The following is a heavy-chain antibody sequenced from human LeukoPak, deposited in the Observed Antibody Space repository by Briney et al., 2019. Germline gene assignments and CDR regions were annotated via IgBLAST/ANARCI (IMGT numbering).Heavy chain of an antibody. CDR1: GGSISSGSYY. Sequence: SETLSLTCTVSGGSISSGSYYWSWIRQPAGEELEWIGRIYTSGSTNYNPSLKSRVTISVDTSKNQFSLKLSSVTAADTAVYYCARAESRRYYYGMDVWGQGTTVTVSS. J-gene: IGHJ6*02. CDR3: ARAESRRYYYGMDV. CDR2: IYTSGST. V-gene: IGHV4-61*02.